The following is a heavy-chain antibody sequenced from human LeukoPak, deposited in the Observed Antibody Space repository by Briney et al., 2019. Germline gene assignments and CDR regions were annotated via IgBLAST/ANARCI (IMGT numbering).Heavy chain of an antibody. J-gene: IGHJ4*02. D-gene: IGHD5-12*01. V-gene: IGHV3-7*01. Sequence: GGSLRLSCAASGFSMSGYWMSWVRQAPGKGLEWAANIKQDGSERHYADSVKGRFTISRDSAQNSLYLQMNSLRAEETAVYYCARVFGAYDSIDCWGQGTLVTVS. CDR3: ARVFGAYDSIDC. CDR2: IKQDGSER. CDR1: GFSMSGYW.